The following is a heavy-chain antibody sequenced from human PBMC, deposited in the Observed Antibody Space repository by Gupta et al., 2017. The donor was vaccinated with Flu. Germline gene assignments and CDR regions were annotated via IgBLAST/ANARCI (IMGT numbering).Heavy chain of an antibody. D-gene: IGHD3-16*01. V-gene: IGHV4-31*02. Sequence: IRQHPGKGLEWIGYIYYSGSTYYNASLKSRVTISVDTSKNQFSLKLSSVTAADTAVYYCARGSLGELLFPADYWGQGTLVTVSS. J-gene: IGHJ4*02. CDR3: ARGSLGELLFPADY. CDR2: IYYSGST.